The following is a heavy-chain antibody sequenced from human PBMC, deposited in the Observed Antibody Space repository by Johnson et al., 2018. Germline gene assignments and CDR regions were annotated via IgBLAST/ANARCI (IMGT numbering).Heavy chain of an antibody. J-gene: IGHJ1*01. CDR3: ARDLRQPVAEYFQH. Sequence: QLVESGGGAVQPGRSLRLSCAASGFTFSSHAMHWVRQAPGKGLEWVAVISYDGGNKFYADSVEGRFTISRDNSKKTLYLQMSSLRAEDTAVYYCARDLRQPVAEYFQHWGRGTLVTVSA. D-gene: IGHD6-6*01. V-gene: IGHV3-30*04. CDR1: GFTFSSHA. CDR2: ISYDGGNK.